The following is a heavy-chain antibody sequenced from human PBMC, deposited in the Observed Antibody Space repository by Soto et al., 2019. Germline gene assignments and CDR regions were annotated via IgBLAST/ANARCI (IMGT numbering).Heavy chain of an antibody. Sequence: GASVKVSCKASGYTFTSYGISWVRQAPGQGLEWVGWISAYNGNTNYAQKLQGRVTMTTDTSTSTAYMELRSLRSDDTAVYYCARDIVVVPAAYYYMDVWGKGTTVTVSS. CDR3: ARDIVVVPAAYYYMDV. J-gene: IGHJ6*03. CDR1: GYTFTSYG. V-gene: IGHV1-18*01. CDR2: ISAYNGNT. D-gene: IGHD2-2*01.